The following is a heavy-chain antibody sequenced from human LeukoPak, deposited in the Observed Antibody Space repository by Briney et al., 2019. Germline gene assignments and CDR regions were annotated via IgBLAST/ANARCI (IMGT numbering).Heavy chain of an antibody. D-gene: IGHD3-22*01. CDR2: IYYSGTT. V-gene: IGHV4-59*01. J-gene: IGHJ4*02. Sequence: SETLSLTCTVSGGSISSYYWSWIRQPPGKGLEWIGCIYYSGTTSYNPSLKSRVTISVDTSKNQFSLKLSSVTAADTAVYYCARGLGYYDSSVGYWGQGTLVTVSS. CDR3: ARGLGYYDSSVGY. CDR1: GGSISSYY.